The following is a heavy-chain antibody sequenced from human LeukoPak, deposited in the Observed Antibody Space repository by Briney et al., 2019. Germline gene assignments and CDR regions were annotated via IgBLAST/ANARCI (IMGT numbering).Heavy chain of an antibody. Sequence: ASVKVSCKASGYTFNGYYIHWVRQAPGQGLEWMGRINPNSGGTNFAQKFQGRVTMTRDTSINTAYMELSRLRSDDTAVYYCAREVATISVERDYWGQGTLVTVSS. CDR1: GYTFNGYY. V-gene: IGHV1-2*06. CDR2: INPNSGGT. J-gene: IGHJ4*02. CDR3: AREVATISVERDY. D-gene: IGHD5-12*01.